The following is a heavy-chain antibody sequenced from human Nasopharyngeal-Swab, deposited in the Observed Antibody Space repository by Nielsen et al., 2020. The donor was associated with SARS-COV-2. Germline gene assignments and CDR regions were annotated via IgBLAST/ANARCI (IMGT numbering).Heavy chain of an antibody. J-gene: IGHJ4*02. CDR2: ISSSSSYI. CDR3: ARASRGTSTRTFDY. Sequence: GESLKISCAASGFTFSSYSMNWVRQAPGKGLEWVSSISSSSSYIYYADSVKGRFTISRDNAKNSLYLQMNSLRAVDTAVYYCARASRGTSTRTFDYWGQGTLVTVSS. D-gene: IGHD1-1*01. V-gene: IGHV3-21*01. CDR1: GFTFSSYS.